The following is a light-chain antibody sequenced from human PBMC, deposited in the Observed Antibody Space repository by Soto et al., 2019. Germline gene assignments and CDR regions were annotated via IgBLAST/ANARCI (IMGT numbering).Light chain of an antibody. Sequence: QSVLTQPPSASGTPGQRVTISCSGGSSNIGTNYVYWYQQLPGTAPKLLIYRNNLRPSGVPDRFSASKSGTSASLAISGLQSEDEADYVCAGWDDSLHGLVFGAGTKLTVL. J-gene: IGLJ1*01. CDR1: SSNIGTNY. CDR2: RNN. CDR3: AGWDDSLHGLV. V-gene: IGLV1-47*01.